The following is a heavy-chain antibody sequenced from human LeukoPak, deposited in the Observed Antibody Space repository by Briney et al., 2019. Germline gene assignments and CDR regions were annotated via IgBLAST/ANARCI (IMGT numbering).Heavy chain of an antibody. CDR2: IYHSGST. V-gene: IGHV4-4*02. D-gene: IGHD2-21*02. CDR1: GVSISSSNW. Sequence: KPSGTLSLTCAVSGVSISSSNWWSWVRQPPGKGLEWIGEIYHSGSTNYNPSLKSRVTISVDKSKNQFSLKLSSVTAADTAVYYCAREYCGGDCYYWYFDLRGRGTLVTVSS. CDR3: AREYCGGDCYYWYFDL. J-gene: IGHJ2*01.